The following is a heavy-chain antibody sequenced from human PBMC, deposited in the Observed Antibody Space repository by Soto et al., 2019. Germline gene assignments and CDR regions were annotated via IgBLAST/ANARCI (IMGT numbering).Heavy chain of an antibody. D-gene: IGHD3-10*01. CDR2: INPNSGGT. V-gene: IGHV1-2*02. J-gene: IGHJ5*02. CDR1: GYTFTGYY. CDR3: ARDSGGSGSYYNDWFDP. Sequence: GASVKVSCKASGYTFTGYYMHWVLQAPGQGLEWMGWINPNSGGTNYAQKFQGRVTMTRDTSISTAYMELSRLRSDDTAVYYCARDSGGSGSYYNDWFDPWGLGILVTLSS.